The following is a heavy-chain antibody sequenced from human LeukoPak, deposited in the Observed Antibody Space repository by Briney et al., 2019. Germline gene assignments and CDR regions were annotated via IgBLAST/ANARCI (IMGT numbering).Heavy chain of an antibody. CDR2: IIPIFGTA. Sequence: SVKVSCKASGGTFISYAISWVLQAPGQGLEWMGRIIPIFGTANYAQKFQGRVTITADKSTSTAYMELSSLRSEDTAVYSCARNGRDCSSTSCYNWLDPWGQGTLVTVSS. D-gene: IGHD2-2*01. J-gene: IGHJ5*02. CDR1: GGTFISYA. CDR3: ARNGRDCSSTSCYNWLDP. V-gene: IGHV1-69*06.